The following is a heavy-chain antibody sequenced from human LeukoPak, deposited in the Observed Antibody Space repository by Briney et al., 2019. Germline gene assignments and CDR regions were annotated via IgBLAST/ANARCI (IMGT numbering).Heavy chain of an antibody. V-gene: IGHV4-34*01. CDR1: GESFSGYF. D-gene: IGHD5-12*01. Sequence: SETLSLTCAVYGESFSGYFWNWIRQPPGKGLEWIGEINHSGSTSNHNPPLKSRVTMSVDTSKNQFSLKLSSVTAADTAVYYCARKSGYARDYWGQGNLVTVSS. CDR2: INHSGSTS. J-gene: IGHJ4*02. CDR3: ARKSGYARDY.